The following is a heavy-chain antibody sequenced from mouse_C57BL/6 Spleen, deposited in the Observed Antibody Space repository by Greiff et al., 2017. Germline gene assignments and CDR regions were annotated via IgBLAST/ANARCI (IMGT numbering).Heavy chain of an antibody. D-gene: IGHD1-1*01. CDR3: ARDHYYGSSYDWYFDV. V-gene: IGHV1-80*01. Sequence: VQLQQSGAELVKPGASVKISCKASGYAFSSYWMNWVKQRPGKGLEWIGQIYPGDGDTNYNGKFKGKATLTADKSSSTAYMQLSSLTSEDSAVYFCARDHYYGSSYDWYFDVCGTGTTVTVSS. CDR2: IYPGDGDT. J-gene: IGHJ1*03. CDR1: GYAFSSYW.